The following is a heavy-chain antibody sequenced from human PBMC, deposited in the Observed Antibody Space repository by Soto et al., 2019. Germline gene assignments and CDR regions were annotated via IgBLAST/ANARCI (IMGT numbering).Heavy chain of an antibody. V-gene: IGHV1-18*01. Sequence: QVQLEQSGPEVKKPGASVKVSCKASGYTFTSYGVSWVRQAPGQGLEWMGWISAYNGNTNYAQKFQGRVTMTTDTATSTAYMELRSLRSDDTAVFYCARDRPAAFDYWGQGTLVTVSS. CDR3: ARDRPAAFDY. CDR1: GYTFTSYG. D-gene: IGHD2-15*01. J-gene: IGHJ4*02. CDR2: ISAYNGNT.